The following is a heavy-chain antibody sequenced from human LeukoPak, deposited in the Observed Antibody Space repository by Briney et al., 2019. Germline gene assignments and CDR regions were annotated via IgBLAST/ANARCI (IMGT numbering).Heavy chain of an antibody. J-gene: IGHJ4*02. D-gene: IGHD1-26*01. CDR3: AKSGGYGLIDY. CDR2: IYSSGST. Sequence: SETLSLTCAVSGASISGSNYYWGWIRQPPGKGLEWIGNIYSSGSTYYNASLQSRVTISIDTSKNQFSLRLNSVTAADTAMYYCAKSGGYGLIDYWGQGIRVTVSS. V-gene: IGHV4-39*01. CDR1: GASISGSNYY.